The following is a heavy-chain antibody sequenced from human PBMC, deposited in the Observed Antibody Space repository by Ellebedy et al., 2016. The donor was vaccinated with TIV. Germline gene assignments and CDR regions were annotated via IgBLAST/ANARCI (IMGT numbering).Heavy chain of an antibody. V-gene: IGHV1-2*02. D-gene: IGHD3-22*01. CDR3: ARVRSRNYYDSGDYSDAFDI. CDR2: INPKSGGT. CDR1: GYTFTGYY. J-gene: IGHJ3*02. Sequence: AASVKVSCKASGYTFTGYYIHWVRQAPGQGLEWMGWINPKSGGTNYAQKFQDRVTMPRDTSIRPAYMELSRLRSDDTAVYYCARVRSRNYYDSGDYSDAFDIWGQGTMVTVSS.